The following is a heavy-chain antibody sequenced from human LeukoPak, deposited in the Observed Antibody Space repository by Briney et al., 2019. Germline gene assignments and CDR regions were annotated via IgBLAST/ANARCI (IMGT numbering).Heavy chain of an antibody. CDR3: ARELAARRYFDY. CDR1: GFTFSSYG. D-gene: IGHD6-6*01. Sequence: GRSLRLSCAVSGFTFSSYGIHWVRQAPGKGLEWVTFISHDGTKNYYADSVKGRFTVSRDNSKNTLYLQMDSLRAEDTAVYYCARELAARRYFDYWGQGTLVTVSS. V-gene: IGHV3-30*03. CDR2: ISHDGTKN. J-gene: IGHJ4*02.